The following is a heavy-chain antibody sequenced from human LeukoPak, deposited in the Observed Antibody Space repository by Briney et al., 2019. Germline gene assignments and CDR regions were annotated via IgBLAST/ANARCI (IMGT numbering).Heavy chain of an antibody. Sequence: ASGKVSCKAPGYTFTIYYMHSVRQGPGQGLGRMGWINPKSGGTNYAPKFPGRLTLTRDTTISTAYKELSRLRSAEPAVYYCARANSQWLDHPFGYSGQGNLVTVSS. CDR3: ARANSQWLDHPFGY. V-gene: IGHV1-2*02. CDR1: GYTFTIYY. CDR2: INPKSGGT. J-gene: IGHJ4*02. D-gene: IGHD6-19*01.